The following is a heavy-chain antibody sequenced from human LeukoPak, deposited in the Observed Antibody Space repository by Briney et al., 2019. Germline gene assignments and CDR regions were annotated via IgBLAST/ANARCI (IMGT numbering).Heavy chain of an antibody. V-gene: IGHV1-24*01. CDR1: GYTLTELS. J-gene: IGHJ6*02. CDR3: ARERGYSYGSRFGYSYGMDV. D-gene: IGHD5-18*01. CDR2: FDPEDGET. Sequence: ASVKVSCKVSGYTLTELSMHWVRQAPGKGLEWMGGFDPEDGETIYAQKLQGRVTMTRDTSTSTLYMELSSLRSEDTAVYYCARERGYSYGSRFGYSYGMDVWGQGTTVTVSS.